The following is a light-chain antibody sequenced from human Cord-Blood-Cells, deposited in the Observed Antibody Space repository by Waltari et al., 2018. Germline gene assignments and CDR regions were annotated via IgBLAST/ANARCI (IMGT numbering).Light chain of an antibody. V-gene: IGLV2-11*01. CDR3: CSYAGSYNWV. Sequence: QSALTQPRSVSGSPGQSVTISCTGTSSDVGGYNDVSWYQQHPGKAPKLMIYDFSKRPSGVPDRFSGYNSGNTASLTISGLQAEDEADYYCCSYAGSYNWVFGGGAKLTVL. J-gene: IGLJ3*02. CDR2: DFS. CDR1: SSDVGGYND.